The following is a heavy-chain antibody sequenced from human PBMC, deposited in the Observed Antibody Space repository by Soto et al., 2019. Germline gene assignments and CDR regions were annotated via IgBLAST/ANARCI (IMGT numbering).Heavy chain of an antibody. V-gene: IGHV6-1*01. Sequence: SQTLSLTCAISGDRVSSNSAAWNWIRQSPSRGLEWLGRTYYRSKWYNEYAVSVKSRITINPDTSKNQFSLQLKSVTPEDAAVYYCAREGETGDAFDIWGQGTMVTVSS. D-gene: IGHD1-1*01. CDR3: AREGETGDAFDI. CDR2: TYYRSKWYN. J-gene: IGHJ3*02. CDR1: GDRVSSNSAA.